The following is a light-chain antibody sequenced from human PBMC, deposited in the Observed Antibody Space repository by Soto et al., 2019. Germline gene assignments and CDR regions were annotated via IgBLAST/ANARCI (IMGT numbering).Light chain of an antibody. CDR2: DAS. V-gene: IGKV3D-20*01. CDR3: QQYGSSPRT. J-gene: IGKJ1*01. CDR1: QSVSSSY. Sequence: PGKRATLSCVASQSVSSSYLAWYQQKPGLAPRLLIYDASSRAPGIPDRFSGSGSATDFTLTISRLEPEDFAVYYCQQYGSSPRTFGQGTKVDIK.